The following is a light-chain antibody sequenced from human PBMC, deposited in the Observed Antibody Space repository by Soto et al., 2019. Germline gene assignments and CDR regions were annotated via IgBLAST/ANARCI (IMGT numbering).Light chain of an antibody. CDR3: QQYGGSPWT. J-gene: IGKJ1*01. CDR2: GAS. Sequence: EILMTQSPATLSVSPGERATLSCRASQSVSSNLAWYQQKPGQSPRLLIYGASNRATGIPDRLSGSGSGTDFTLTISRLEPEDFAMYYCQQYGGSPWTFGQGTKVDIK. CDR1: QSVSSN. V-gene: IGKV3-20*01.